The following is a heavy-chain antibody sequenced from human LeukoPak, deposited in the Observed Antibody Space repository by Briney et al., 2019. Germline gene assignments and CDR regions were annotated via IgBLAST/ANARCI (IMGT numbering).Heavy chain of an antibody. CDR1: GGSISSSSHY. J-gene: IGHJ4*02. Sequence: PSETLSLTCTVSGGSISSSSHYWSWIRQPPGKGLEWVANIKQDGSEKHYVDSVKGRFTISRDNAKNSLFLQMNSLRVDDTAVYYCARMGQWLALDYWGQGTQVTVSS. CDR3: ARMGQWLALDY. CDR2: IKQDGSEK. V-gene: IGHV3-7*05. D-gene: IGHD6-19*01.